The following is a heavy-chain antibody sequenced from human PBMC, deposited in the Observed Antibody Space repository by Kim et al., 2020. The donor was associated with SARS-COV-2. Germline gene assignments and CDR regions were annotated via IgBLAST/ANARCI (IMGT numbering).Heavy chain of an antibody. CDR2: IRSGSGET. Sequence: SVKVSCKTSGYIFTDYAIYWVRQAPGQGLEWMGWIRSGSGETRYSQKLQGKVTFTRDTSANTVYIDVRSLTSEDTAVYYCARDGPIGSAWGQGTLVTVSS. J-gene: IGHJ5*02. CDR3: ARDGPIGSA. V-gene: IGHV1-3*04. D-gene: IGHD3-10*01. CDR1: GYIFTDYA.